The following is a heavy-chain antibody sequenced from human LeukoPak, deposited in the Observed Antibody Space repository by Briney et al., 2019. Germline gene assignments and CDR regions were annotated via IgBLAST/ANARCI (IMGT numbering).Heavy chain of an antibody. CDR3: ARTMITFGGVIAMNDY. V-gene: IGHV3-7*01. CDR2: IKQDGSEK. J-gene: IGHJ4*02. Sequence: GGSLRLSCAASGFTFSSYWMSWVRQAPGKGLEWVANIKQDGSEKYYVDSVKGRFTISRDSAKNSLYLQMNSLRAEDTAVYYCARTMITFGGVIAMNDYWGQGTLVTVSS. D-gene: IGHD3-16*02. CDR1: GFTFSSYW.